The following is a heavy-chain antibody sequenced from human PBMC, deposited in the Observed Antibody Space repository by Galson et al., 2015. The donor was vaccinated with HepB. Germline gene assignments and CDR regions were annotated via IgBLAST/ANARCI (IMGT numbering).Heavy chain of an antibody. CDR3: ARGALVAAVGATQNNWFDP. V-gene: IGHV1-18*01. Sequence: SVKVSCKASGYTFSSYSITWVPQAPGQGLEWMGWISAYDGNTKYAQNLQGRLTMTTDTSRTTAYMELRSLRSDDTAVYYCARGALVAAVGATQNNWFDPWGQGTLVTVSS. J-gene: IGHJ5*02. CDR1: GYTFSSYS. CDR2: ISAYDGNT. D-gene: IGHD2-15*01.